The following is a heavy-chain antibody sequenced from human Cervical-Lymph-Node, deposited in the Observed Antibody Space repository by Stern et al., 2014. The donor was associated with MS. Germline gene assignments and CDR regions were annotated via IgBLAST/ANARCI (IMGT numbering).Heavy chain of an antibody. CDR2: ISSSSSTI. V-gene: IGHV3-48*01. CDR1: GLTLSLYG. J-gene: IGHJ4*02. Sequence: EVQLVESGGRLVQPGGSLRLSCAASGLTLSLYGMNCVRQAPGKGLEWVSYISSSSSTIYYADSVEGRFTISRDNAKNSLYLQMNSLRAEDTAVYYCARGYGYFDYWGQGTLVTVSS. CDR3: ARGYGYFDY. D-gene: IGHD4-17*01.